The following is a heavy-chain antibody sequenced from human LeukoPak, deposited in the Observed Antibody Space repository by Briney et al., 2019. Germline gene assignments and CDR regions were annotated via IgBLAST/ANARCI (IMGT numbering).Heavy chain of an antibody. V-gene: IGHV4-4*07. CDR1: GDSISSYY. CDR3: ASDILGALDAFDI. CDR2: IYSSGDT. J-gene: IGHJ3*02. Sequence: SETLSLTCTVSGDSISSYYWSWIRQPAGKGLEWIGRIYSSGDTNYNPSLESRVTMSVDTSKNQFSLKLNSVTAADTAVYYCASDILGALDAFDIWGQGTMVTVSS. D-gene: IGHD1-26*01.